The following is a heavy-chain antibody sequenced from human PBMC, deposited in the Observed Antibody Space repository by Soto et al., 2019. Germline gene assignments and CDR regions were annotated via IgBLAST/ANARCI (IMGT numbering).Heavy chain of an antibody. D-gene: IGHD3-10*01. J-gene: IGHJ6*02. CDR1: GFTFSSYG. CDR2: IWYDGSNK. Sequence: TGGSLRLSCAASGFTFSSYGMHWVRQAPGKGLEWVAVIWYDGSNKYYAESVKGRFTISRENSMNTLFLQMNSLRADDTAIYYCAKDLHWFAMDVWGQGTTVTVSS. V-gene: IGHV3-33*06. CDR3: AKDLHWFAMDV.